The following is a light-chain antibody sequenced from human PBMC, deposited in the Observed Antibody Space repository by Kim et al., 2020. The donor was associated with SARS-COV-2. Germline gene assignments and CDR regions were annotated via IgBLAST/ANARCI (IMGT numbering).Light chain of an antibody. CDR1: HGVCSSG. Sequence: SPGERATRADRPSHGVCSSGLPWYHHQPCQAPILLIYGPSSRATDLPARFTFSGSFTDFPLTINRLEPEDFAVFYCQHYGSSPCTFGQGTKVDIK. V-gene: IGKV3-20*01. CDR3: QHYGSSPCT. J-gene: IGKJ1*01. CDR2: GPS.